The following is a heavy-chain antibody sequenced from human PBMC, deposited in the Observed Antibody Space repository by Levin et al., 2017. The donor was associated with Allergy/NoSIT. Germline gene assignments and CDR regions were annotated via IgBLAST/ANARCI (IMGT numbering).Heavy chain of an antibody. CDR2: ISAYNGNT. CDR1: GYTFTSYG. Sequence: PGESLKISCKASGYTFTSYGISWVRQAPGQGLEWMGWISAYNGNTNYAQKIQGRVTMTTDTSTSTAYMELRSLRSDDTAVYYCARDPLNSYGYSYWGQGTLVTVSS. J-gene: IGHJ4*02. D-gene: IGHD5-18*01. V-gene: IGHV1-18*01. CDR3: ARDPLNSYGYSY.